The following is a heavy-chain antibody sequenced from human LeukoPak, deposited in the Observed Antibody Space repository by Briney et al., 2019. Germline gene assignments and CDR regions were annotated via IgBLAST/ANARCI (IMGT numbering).Heavy chain of an antibody. CDR1: GASISSGSYY. CDR3: AREWLLMSYFDY. D-gene: IGHD3-22*01. V-gene: IGHV4-61*02. CDR2: IYTSGST. Sequence: PSETLSLTCTVSGASISSGSYYWSWLRQPAGKGLEWIGRIYTSGSTNYNPSLKSRVTISVDTSKNQFSLKLSSVTAADTAVYYCAREWLLMSYFDYWGQGTLVTVSS. J-gene: IGHJ4*02.